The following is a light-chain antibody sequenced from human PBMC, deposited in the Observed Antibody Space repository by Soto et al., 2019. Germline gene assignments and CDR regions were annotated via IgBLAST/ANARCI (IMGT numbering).Light chain of an antibody. CDR3: HQYGSSYPYT. CDR1: QSVTNNY. V-gene: IGKV3-20*01. Sequence: EVVLTQSPGTLSLSPGESASLSCRASQSVTNNYLAWYQQRPGQAPRLPIFGSSDRATGIPDRFSGSGSGTDFTLTITRLEPEDFAVYYCHQYGSSYPYTFGQGTKLEIK. CDR2: GSS. J-gene: IGKJ2*01.